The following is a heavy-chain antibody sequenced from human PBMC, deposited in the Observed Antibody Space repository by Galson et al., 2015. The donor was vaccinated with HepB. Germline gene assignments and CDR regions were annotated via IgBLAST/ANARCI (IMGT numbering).Heavy chain of an antibody. Sequence: SVKVSCKASGYTFTSHFIHWVRQAPGQGLEWMGIINPSGGSTSYAQKFQDRVTLTRDTSTSTVYMELSGLRAEDTAVYFCTKYILRFFDYGMDVWGQGTSVTVSS. D-gene: IGHD3-3*01. CDR3: TKYILRFFDYGMDV. J-gene: IGHJ6*02. CDR2: INPSGGST. V-gene: IGHV1-46*01. CDR1: GYTFTSHF.